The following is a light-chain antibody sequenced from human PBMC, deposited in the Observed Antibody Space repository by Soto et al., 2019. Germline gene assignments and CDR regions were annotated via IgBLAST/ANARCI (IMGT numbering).Light chain of an antibody. CDR2: EVS. J-gene: IGLJ1*01. CDR3: SSYAGSRTYV. CDR1: SSDVGGYNY. Sequence: QSALTQPPSASGSPGQSVTISCTGTSSDVGGYNYVSWYQQHPGKAPKLMIYEVSKRPSGVPDRFSASMSGNTASLTVSGLQAEAEADYYCSSYAGSRTYVFGTGTKLTVL. V-gene: IGLV2-8*01.